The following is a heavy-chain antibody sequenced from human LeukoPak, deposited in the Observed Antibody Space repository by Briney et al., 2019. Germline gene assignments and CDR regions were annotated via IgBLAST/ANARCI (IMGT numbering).Heavy chain of an antibody. CDR1: GFTFSDYY. V-gene: IGHV3-72*01. D-gene: IGHD6-13*01. CDR2: IRNKANTYTT. CDR3: ARAGVGTRYFDL. Sequence: GGSLRLSCAAFGFTFSDYYMDWVRQASGKGLDWVARIRNKANTYTTEYAASVKGRFTISRDEPKNSLYLQMNSLKTEDTAVYFCARAGVGTRYFDLWGRGTLVTVSS. J-gene: IGHJ2*01.